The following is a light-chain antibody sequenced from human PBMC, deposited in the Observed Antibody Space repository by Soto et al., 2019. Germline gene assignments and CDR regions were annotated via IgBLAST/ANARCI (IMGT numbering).Light chain of an antibody. Sequence: DLPMTQSPSTLSASVGDRVKITCRASQSMSSWLAWYQQKPGKATKLLIYKASSLESGVPSRFSGSGSGTEFTLTISSLQPDDFATYYCHQYNSYSFGQGTKVDIK. CDR1: QSMSSW. CDR2: KAS. J-gene: IGKJ1*01. V-gene: IGKV1-5*03. CDR3: HQYNSYS.